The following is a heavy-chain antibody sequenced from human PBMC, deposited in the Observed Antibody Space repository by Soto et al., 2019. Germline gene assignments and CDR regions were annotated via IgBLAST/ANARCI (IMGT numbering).Heavy chain of an antibody. D-gene: IGHD1-26*01. V-gene: IGHV3-23*01. CDR3: AKGEGYSGSYYCFDY. CDR1: GFTFSSYA. CDR2: ISGSGGST. J-gene: IGHJ4*02. Sequence: EVQLLESEGGLVQPGGSLRLSCAASGFTFSSYAMSWVRQAPGKGLEWVSAISGSGGSTYYADSVKGRFTISRDNSKNTLYLQMNSLRAEDTAVYYCAKGEGYSGSYYCFDYWGQGTLVTVSS.